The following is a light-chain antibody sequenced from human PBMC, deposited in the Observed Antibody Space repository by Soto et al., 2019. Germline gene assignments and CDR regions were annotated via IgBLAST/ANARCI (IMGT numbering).Light chain of an antibody. Sequence: DIVMTQSPLSLPVTPGEPASISCSSSQSLLHSNGYNYLDWYLQKPEQSPQLLIYLGSNRASGVPDRFSGSGSGTDFTLKISRVEAEDVGVYYCMQALQTPYTFGQGTKLEIK. CDR1: QSLLHSNGYNY. J-gene: IGKJ2*01. V-gene: IGKV2-28*01. CDR2: LGS. CDR3: MQALQTPYT.